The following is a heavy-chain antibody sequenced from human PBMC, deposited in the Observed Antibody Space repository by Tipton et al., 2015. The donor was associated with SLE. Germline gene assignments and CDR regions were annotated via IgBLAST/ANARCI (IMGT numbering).Heavy chain of an antibody. CDR3: ARTIAEQVAGFYYYYYMDV. J-gene: IGHJ6*03. CDR2: IYYSGST. Sequence: TLSLTCVVSGGSISSGGYSWSWIRQTPGKGLEWIGYIYYSGSTNYSPSLKSRVTMSVDMSKNQFSLRLSSVTAADTAVYYCARTIAEQVAGFYYYYYMDVWGKGTTVTVSS. V-gene: IGHV4-61*08. D-gene: IGHD1/OR15-1a*01. CDR1: GGSISSGGYS.